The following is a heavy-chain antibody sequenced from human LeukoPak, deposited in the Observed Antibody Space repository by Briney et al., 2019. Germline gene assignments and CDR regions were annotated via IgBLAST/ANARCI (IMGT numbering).Heavy chain of an antibody. CDR1: GYTFTGYY. J-gene: IGHJ4*02. D-gene: IGHD2-2*03. Sequence: ASVKVSCKASGYTFTGYYMHWVRQAPGQGLEWMGWISPNSGGTNYAQKFQGRVTMTRDTSISTAYMELSRLRSDDTAVYYCARDGYCSSTSCSGPADYWGQGTLVTVSS. CDR3: ARDGYCSSTSCSGPADY. V-gene: IGHV1-2*02. CDR2: ISPNSGGT.